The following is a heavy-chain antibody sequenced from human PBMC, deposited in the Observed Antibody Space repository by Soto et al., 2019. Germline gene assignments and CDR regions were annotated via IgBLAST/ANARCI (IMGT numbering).Heavy chain of an antibody. D-gene: IGHD3-3*01. CDR3: ARHGHYDFWSGYLPYYMDV. V-gene: IGHV4-39*01. J-gene: IGHJ6*03. CDR1: GGSISSSSYY. Sequence: SETLSLTCTVSGGSISSSSYYWGWIRQPPGKGLEWIGSIYYSGSTYHNPSLKSRVTISVDTSKNQFSLKLSSVTAADTAVYYCARHGHYDFWSGYLPYYMDVWGKGTTVTVSS. CDR2: IYYSGST.